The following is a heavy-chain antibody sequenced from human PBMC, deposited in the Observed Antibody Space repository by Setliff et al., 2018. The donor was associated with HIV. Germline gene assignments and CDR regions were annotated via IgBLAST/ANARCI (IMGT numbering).Heavy chain of an antibody. J-gene: IGHJ2*01. Sequence: GGSLRLSCAASGFTFSAYWMHWVRQSPGRGLVGVSHIKGDGSITKYADSVKGRFTISRDNAKSTLYLQMNSLRAEDTAVYYCARDYSYVGFDLWGRGTLVTVSS. CDR1: GFTFSAYW. CDR3: ARDYSYVGFDL. CDR2: IKGDGSIT. V-gene: IGHV3-74*03. D-gene: IGHD4-4*01.